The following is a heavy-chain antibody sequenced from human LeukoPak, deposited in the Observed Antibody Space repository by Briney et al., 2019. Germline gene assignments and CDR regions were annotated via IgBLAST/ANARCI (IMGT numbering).Heavy chain of an antibody. CDR2: ISSSGSTI. CDR3: ARAPRDWELESSFDY. D-gene: IGHD1-26*01. Sequence: PGGSLRLSCAASGFTFSDYYMSWIRQAPGKGLEWVSYISSSGSTIYYADSVKGRFTISRDNAKNSLYLQMNSLRAEDTAVYYCARAPRDWELESSFDYWGQGTLVTVSS. J-gene: IGHJ4*02. V-gene: IGHV3-11*01. CDR1: GFTFSDYY.